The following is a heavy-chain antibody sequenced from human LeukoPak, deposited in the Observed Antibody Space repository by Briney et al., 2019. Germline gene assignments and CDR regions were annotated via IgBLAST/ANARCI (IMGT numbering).Heavy chain of an antibody. CDR2: IYYTGST. V-gene: IGHV4-31*03. CDR3: ARVPSVIDAFDI. D-gene: IGHD2-21*01. J-gene: IGHJ3*02. CDR1: GGSISSGGYY. Sequence: SETLSLTCTVSGGSISSGGYYWSWIREHPGKGLGWIAYIYYTGSTYYKPSLKSRLTISVDRSKNQFSLRLSSMTAADTAVYYCARVPSVIDAFDIWGQGTMVTVSS.